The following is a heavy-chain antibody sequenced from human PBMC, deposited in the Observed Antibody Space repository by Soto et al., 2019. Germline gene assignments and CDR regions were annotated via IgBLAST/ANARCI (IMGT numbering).Heavy chain of an antibody. CDR3: ARSSAHLGAIWGLVSDAFDI. CDR2: INPSGGST. J-gene: IGHJ3*02. Sequence: GASVKVSCKASGYTFTSYYMHWVRQAPGQGLEWMGIINPSGGSTSYAQKFQGRVTMTRDTSTSTVYMELSSLRSEDTAVYYCARSSAHLGAIWGLVSDAFDIWGQGTMVTVSS. V-gene: IGHV1-46*03. D-gene: IGHD3-16*01. CDR1: GYTFTSYY.